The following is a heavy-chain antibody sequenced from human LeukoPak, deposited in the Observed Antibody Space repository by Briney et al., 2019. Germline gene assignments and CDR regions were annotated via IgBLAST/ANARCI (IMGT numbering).Heavy chain of an antibody. V-gene: IGHV3-30*02. CDR1: GYSFSSYG. Sequence: GGSLRLSCAASGYSFSSYGMHWVRQAPGKGLEWVAFIRSDGNNKYNADSVKGRFTISRDNSKNTLYLQMNSLRTEDTAEYYCAKIMLVPAAPFDYWGQGTLVTVSS. CDR2: IRSDGNNK. J-gene: IGHJ4*02. D-gene: IGHD2-2*01. CDR3: AKIMLVPAAPFDY.